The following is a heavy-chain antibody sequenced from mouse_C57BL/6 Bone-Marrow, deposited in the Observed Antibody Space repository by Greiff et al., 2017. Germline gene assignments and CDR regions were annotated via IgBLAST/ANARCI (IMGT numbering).Heavy chain of an antibody. CDR1: GFNIKDDY. CDR2: IDPENGDT. V-gene: IGHV14-4*01. J-gene: IGHJ3*01. CDR3: TSTIWFAY. D-gene: IGHD2-1*01. Sequence: EVKLQESGAELLRPGASVKLSCTASGFNIKDDYMHWVKQRPEQGLEWIGWIDPENGDTEYASKFQGKATITADTSSNTAYLQLSSLTSEDTAVYYCTSTIWFAYWGQGTLVTVSA.